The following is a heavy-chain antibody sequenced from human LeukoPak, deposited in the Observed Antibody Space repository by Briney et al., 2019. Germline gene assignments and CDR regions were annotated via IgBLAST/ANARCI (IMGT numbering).Heavy chain of an antibody. D-gene: IGHD6-13*01. V-gene: IGHV1-69-2*01. Sequence: ASVKVSCKASGYTFTDYYMHWVQQAPGKGLEWMGRVDPEDGETIYAGKFQGRVTITADTSTDTAYMELSSLRSEDTAVYYCAPSRRYSSSWVDYWGQGTLVTVSS. CDR2: VDPEDGET. CDR1: GYTFTDYY. CDR3: APSRRYSSSWVDY. J-gene: IGHJ4*02.